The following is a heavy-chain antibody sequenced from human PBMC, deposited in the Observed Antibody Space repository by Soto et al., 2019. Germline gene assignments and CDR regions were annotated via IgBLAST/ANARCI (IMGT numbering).Heavy chain of an antibody. Sequence: PSETLSLTCAVYGGSFSGYYWSWIRQPPGKGLEWIGEINHSGSTNYNPSLKSRVAISVDTSKNQFSLKLSSVTAADTAVYYCARFLFRGGSGSYYYYYYGMDVWGQGTTVTVS. CDR3: ARFLFRGGSGSYYYYYYGMDV. J-gene: IGHJ6*02. CDR1: GGSFSGYY. CDR2: INHSGST. V-gene: IGHV4-34*01. D-gene: IGHD3-10*01.